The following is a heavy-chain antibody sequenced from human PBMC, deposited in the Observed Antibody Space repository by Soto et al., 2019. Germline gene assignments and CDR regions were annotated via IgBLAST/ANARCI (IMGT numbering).Heavy chain of an antibody. CDR3: ASEWAGDTAMVKHAFDY. V-gene: IGHV4-34*01. Sequence: LSLTCAVYGGSFSGYYWSWIRQPPGKGLEWIGEINHSGSTNYNPSLKSRVTISVDTSKNQFSLKLSSVTAADTAVYYCASEWAGDTAMVKHAFDYWGQGTLVTVSS. D-gene: IGHD5-18*01. CDR1: GGSFSGYY. CDR2: INHSGST. J-gene: IGHJ4*02.